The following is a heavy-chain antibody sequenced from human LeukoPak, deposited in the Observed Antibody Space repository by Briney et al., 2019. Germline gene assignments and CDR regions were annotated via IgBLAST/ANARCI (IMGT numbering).Heavy chain of an antibody. Sequence: GGSLRLSCAASGFTFSNAWMSWVRQAPGKGLEWVGPIKSKTNGETTDYPAPVKGRFTISRDDSKNTLYLQMNSLKTEDTAIYYCTTFALDYGDYSFDYWGQGTLVTVSS. J-gene: IGHJ4*02. CDR2: IKSKTNGETT. D-gene: IGHD4-17*01. CDR1: GFTFSNAW. V-gene: IGHV3-15*01. CDR3: TTFALDYGDYSFDY.